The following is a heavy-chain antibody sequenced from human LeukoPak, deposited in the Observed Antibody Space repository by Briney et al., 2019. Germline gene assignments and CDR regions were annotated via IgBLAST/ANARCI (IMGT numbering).Heavy chain of an antibody. J-gene: IGHJ2*01. D-gene: IGHD2-15*01. CDR3: ARDPGCSGGSCYQNWYFDL. V-gene: IGHV1-46*01. CDR1: GGTFSSYA. Sequence: ASVKVSCKASGGTFSSYAISWVRQAPGQGLEWMGIINPSGGSTSYAQKFQGRVTMTRDMSTSTVYMELSSLRSEDTAVYYCARDPGCSGGSCYQNWYFDLWGRGTLVTVSS. CDR2: INPSGGST.